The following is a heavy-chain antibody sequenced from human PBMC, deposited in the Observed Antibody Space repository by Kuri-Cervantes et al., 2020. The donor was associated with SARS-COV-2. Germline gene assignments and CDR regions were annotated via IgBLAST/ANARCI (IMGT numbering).Heavy chain of an antibody. CDR3: ARGGSWNYYYYMDV. V-gene: IGHV3-13*04. CDR2: IGTAGDT. D-gene: IGHD1-1*01. Sequence: GGSLRLSCAASGFTFSSYDMHWVRQATGKGLEWVSAIGTAGDTYYPGSVKGRFTISRENAKNSLYLQMNSLRAGDTAVYYCARGGSWNYYYYMDVWGKGTTVTVSS. J-gene: IGHJ6*03. CDR1: GFTFSSYD.